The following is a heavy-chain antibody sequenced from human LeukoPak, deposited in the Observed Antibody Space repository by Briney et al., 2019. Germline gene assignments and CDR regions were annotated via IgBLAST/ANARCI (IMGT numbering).Heavy chain of an antibody. V-gene: IGHV3-7*01. J-gene: IGHJ4*02. CDR1: GFTFSSYW. CDR2: IKQDGTEK. D-gene: IGHD3-16*02. CDR3: AREYVWGSYRYFDY. Sequence: GGSLRLSCAASGFTFSSYWMSWVRQAPGKGLEWVANIKQDGTEKYYVDSVKGRFTISRDNAKNSLYVQMNSLRAGDTAVYYCAREYVWGSYRYFDYWGQGTLVTVSS.